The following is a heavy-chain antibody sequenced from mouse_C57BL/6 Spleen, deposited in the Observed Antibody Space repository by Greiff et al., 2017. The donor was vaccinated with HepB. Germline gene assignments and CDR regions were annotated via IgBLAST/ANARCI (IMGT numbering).Heavy chain of an antibody. Sequence: QVQLPQSGPELVKPGASVKLSCKASGYTFTSYDINWVKQRPGQGLEWIGWIYPRDGSTKYNEQFKGKATLPVDTSSSTAYMELHSLTSEDSAVYFCARSYYYGSSQYYYAMDYWGQGTSVTVSS. CDR1: GYTFTSYD. J-gene: IGHJ4*01. V-gene: IGHV1-85*01. D-gene: IGHD1-1*01. CDR3: ARSYYYGSSQYYYAMDY. CDR2: IYPRDGST.